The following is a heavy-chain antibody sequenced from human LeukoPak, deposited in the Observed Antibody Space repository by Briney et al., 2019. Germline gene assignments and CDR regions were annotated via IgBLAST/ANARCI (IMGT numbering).Heavy chain of an antibody. Sequence: SETLSLTCTVSGGSISSGSYYWSWIRQPAGKGLEWIGRTYTSGSTNYNPSLKSRVTISVDTSKNQFSLKLSSVTAADTAVYYCATVDIVATGQNYWGQGTLVTVSS. J-gene: IGHJ4*02. V-gene: IGHV4-61*02. D-gene: IGHD5-12*01. CDR1: GGSISSGSYY. CDR2: TYTSGST. CDR3: ATVDIVATGQNY.